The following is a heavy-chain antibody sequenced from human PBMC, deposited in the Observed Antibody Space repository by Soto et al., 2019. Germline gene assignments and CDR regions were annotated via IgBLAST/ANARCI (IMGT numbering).Heavy chain of an antibody. D-gene: IGHD1-1*01. CDR1: GGPISSSGYY. Sequence: SETLSLTCAVSGGPISSSGYYWSWIRQPPGKGLEWIGYIYYSGSTNYNPSLKSRVTISVDTSKNQFSLKLSSVTAADTAVYYCARRYGYSFDYWGQGTLVTVSS. CDR3: ARRYGYSFDY. CDR2: IYYSGST. V-gene: IGHV4-61*05. J-gene: IGHJ4*02.